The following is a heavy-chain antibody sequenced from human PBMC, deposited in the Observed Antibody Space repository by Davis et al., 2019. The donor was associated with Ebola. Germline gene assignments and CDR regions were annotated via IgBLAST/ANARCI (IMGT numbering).Heavy chain of an antibody. CDR3: ARYPGMAAAGTGYYYGMDV. CDR1: GGSISSSSYY. D-gene: IGHD6-13*01. V-gene: IGHV4-39*01. CDR2: IYYSGST. Sequence: SETLSLTCTVSGGSISSSSYYWGWIRQPPGKGLEWIGTIYYSGSTYYNPSLKSRVTISVDTSKNQVSLKLSSVTAADTAVYYCARYPGMAAAGTGYYYGMDVWGQGNPGHRLL. J-gene: IGHJ6*02.